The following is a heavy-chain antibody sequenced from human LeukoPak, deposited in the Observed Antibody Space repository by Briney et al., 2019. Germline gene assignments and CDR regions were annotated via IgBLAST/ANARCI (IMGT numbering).Heavy chain of an antibody. CDR1: GFTFSSYA. J-gene: IGHJ4*02. CDR3: ARSLTYYYDSSGYYYPDLFDY. CDR2: ISSNGGST. Sequence: GGSLRLSCAASGFTFSSYAMHWVRQAPGKGLEYVSAISSNGGSTYYANSVKGRFTISRYNSKNTLYLQMGSLRAEDMAVYYCARSLTYYYDSSGYYYPDLFDYWGQGTLVTVSS. V-gene: IGHV3-64*01. D-gene: IGHD3-22*01.